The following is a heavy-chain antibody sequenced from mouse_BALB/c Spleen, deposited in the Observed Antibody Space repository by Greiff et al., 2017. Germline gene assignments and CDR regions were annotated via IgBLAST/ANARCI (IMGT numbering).Heavy chain of an antibody. CDR2: ISYSGST. V-gene: IGHV3-2*02. CDR1: GYSITSDYA. D-gene: IGHD2-4*01. Sequence: VQLQESGPGLVKPSQSLSLTCTVTGYSITSDYAWNWIRQFPGNKLEWMGYISYSGSTSYNPSLKSRISITRDTSKNQFFLQLNSVTTEDTATYYCARGLRHAMDYWGQGTSVTVSS. J-gene: IGHJ4*01. CDR3: ARGLRHAMDY.